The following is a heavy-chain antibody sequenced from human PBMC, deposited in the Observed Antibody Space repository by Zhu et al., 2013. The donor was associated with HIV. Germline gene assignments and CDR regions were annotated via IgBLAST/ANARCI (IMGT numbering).Heavy chain of an antibody. CDR1: GFTFSSYE. Sequence: EVQLVESGGGLVQPGGSLRLSCAASGFTFSSYEMNWVRQAPGKGLEWVSYISSSGSTIYYADSVKGRFTISRDNAKNSLYLQMNSLRAEDTAVYYCAREGITMVQGVTIYYYYGMDVWGQGTTVTVSS. CDR3: AREGITMVQGVTIYYYYGMDV. J-gene: IGHJ6*02. V-gene: IGHV3-48*03. CDR2: ISSSGSTI. D-gene: IGHD3-10*01.